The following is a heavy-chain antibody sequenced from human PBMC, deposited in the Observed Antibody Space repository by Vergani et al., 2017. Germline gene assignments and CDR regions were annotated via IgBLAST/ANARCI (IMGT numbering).Heavy chain of an antibody. CDR3: ARVPRWSYYQYYFDY. Sequence: EVQLVESGGGLVQPGGSLRLSCAASGFTFSSYWMSWVRQAPGKGLEWVANIKQDGSEQYYVDSVKGRFTISRDNAKNSLYLQMNSLRAEDTAVYYCARVPRWSYYQYYFDYWGQGTLVTVSS. D-gene: IGHD1-26*01. V-gene: IGHV3-7*01. J-gene: IGHJ4*02. CDR2: IKQDGSEQ. CDR1: GFTFSSYW.